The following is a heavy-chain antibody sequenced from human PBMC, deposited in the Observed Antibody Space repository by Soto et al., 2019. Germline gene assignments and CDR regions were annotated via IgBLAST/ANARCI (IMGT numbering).Heavy chain of an antibody. J-gene: IGHJ5*02. CDR3: ARGEEWELVRWFDP. Sequence: SETLSLTCAVYGGSFSGYYWSWIRQPPGKGLEWIGEINHSGSTNYNPSLKSRFTLSVDTSKNQFSLKLSSVTAADTAVYYCARGEEWELVRWFDPWGQGTLVTVSS. CDR2: INHSGST. D-gene: IGHD1-26*01. V-gene: IGHV4-34*01. CDR1: GGSFSGYY.